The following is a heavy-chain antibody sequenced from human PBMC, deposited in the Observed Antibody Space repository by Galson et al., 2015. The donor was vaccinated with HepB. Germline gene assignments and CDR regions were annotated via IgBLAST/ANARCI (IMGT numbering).Heavy chain of an antibody. CDR1: EFTFRNYA. D-gene: IGHD3-16*01. CDR2: ISDSGHST. J-gene: IGHJ5*02. CDR3: ARNECETTSCYANGWFDP. Sequence: SLRLSCAASEFTFRNYAMSWVRQAPGKGLEWVSGISDSGHSTNYADSVKSRFTISRDNSKNALYLQMNSLRLEDTAVYFCARNECETTSCYANGWFDPWGQGTLVTVSS. V-gene: IGHV3-23*01.